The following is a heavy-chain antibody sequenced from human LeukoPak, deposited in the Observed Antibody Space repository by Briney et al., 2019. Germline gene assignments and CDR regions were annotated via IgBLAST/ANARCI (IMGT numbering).Heavy chain of an antibody. Sequence: SETLSLTCTVAAGSISSYYWSWIRPLPGKGRDWIGYIYYSVSTNYNPSLKSRVTISVDTSKNQFSLKLSSVTAADTAVYYCARHVSSSDDLDYWGQGTLVTVSS. V-gene: IGHV4-59*01. J-gene: IGHJ4*02. CDR3: ARHVSSSDDLDY. CDR2: IYYSVST. CDR1: AGSISSYY. D-gene: IGHD6-6*01.